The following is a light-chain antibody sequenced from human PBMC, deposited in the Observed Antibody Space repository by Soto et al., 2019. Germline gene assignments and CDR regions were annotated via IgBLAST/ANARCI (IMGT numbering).Light chain of an antibody. CDR1: NIGSKS. Sequence: SYELTQPPSVSVAPGKTARITCGGNNIGSKSVHWYQQKPDQAPVVVIYYDGDRPSGIPERFSGSNSGNTATLTISRVEAGDEADYYCQVWDRSGHVVFGGGTKLTVL. J-gene: IGLJ2*01. V-gene: IGLV3-21*04. CDR2: YDG. CDR3: QVWDRSGHVV.